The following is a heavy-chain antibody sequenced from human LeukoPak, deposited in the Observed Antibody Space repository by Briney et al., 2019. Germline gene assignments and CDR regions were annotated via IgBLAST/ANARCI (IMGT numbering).Heavy chain of an antibody. CDR2: ISYDGSNK. CDR3: AKGRVVYAIINAFDI. D-gene: IGHD2-8*02. V-gene: IGHV3-30*18. CDR1: GFTFSSYG. Sequence: GGSLRLSCAASGFTFSSYGMRWVRQAPGKGLGWVAVISYDGSNKYYADSVKGRFTISRDNSKNTLYLQMNSLRAEDTAVYYCAKGRVVYAIINAFDIWGQGTMVTVSS. J-gene: IGHJ3*02.